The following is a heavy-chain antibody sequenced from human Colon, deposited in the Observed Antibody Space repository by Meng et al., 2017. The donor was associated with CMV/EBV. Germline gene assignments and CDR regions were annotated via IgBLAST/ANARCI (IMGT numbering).Heavy chain of an antibody. CDR2: IYYSGST. Sequence: TVSGGSIISDSYYWAWIRQPPGKRLEWIGSIYYSGSTFYNPSLMSRLTISIYTSNSQFSLKLSSVTAADTAVYYCVRLYSNGWRFDHWGQGTLVTVSS. V-gene: IGHV4-39*01. CDR1: GGSIISDSYY. CDR3: VRLYSNGWRFDH. J-gene: IGHJ4*02. D-gene: IGHD6-19*01.